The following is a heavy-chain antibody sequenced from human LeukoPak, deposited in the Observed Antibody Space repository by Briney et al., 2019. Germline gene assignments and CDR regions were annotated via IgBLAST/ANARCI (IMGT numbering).Heavy chain of an antibody. J-gene: IGHJ4*02. CDR3: ARVTSSSWYNCFDY. D-gene: IGHD6-13*01. Sequence: ASVKVSCKASGYTFTNYYMHWVRQAPGQGLEWMGIINPSGGSASYAQKFQGRVTMASDTSTSTVYIKLSSLRSEDTAVYYCARVTSSSWYNCFDYWGQGTLVTVSS. V-gene: IGHV1-46*01. CDR2: INPSGGSA. CDR1: GYTFTNYY.